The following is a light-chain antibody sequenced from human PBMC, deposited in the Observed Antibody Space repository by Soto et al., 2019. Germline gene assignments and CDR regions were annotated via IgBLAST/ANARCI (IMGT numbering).Light chain of an antibody. CDR1: SSDIGYYNY. Sequence: QSALTQPASVSGSPGQSITISCTGTSSDIGYYNYVSWYLQYPDKAPQLLIYYVDHRPSGVSSRFSGSKSGNTASLTISGLQAEDEGDYYCCSYADGSIYFFGTGTKVTVL. J-gene: IGLJ1*01. CDR3: CSYADGSIYF. CDR2: YVD. V-gene: IGLV2-14*03.